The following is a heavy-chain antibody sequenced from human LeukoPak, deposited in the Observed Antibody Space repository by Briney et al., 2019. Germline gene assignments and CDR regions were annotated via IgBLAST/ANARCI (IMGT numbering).Heavy chain of an antibody. Sequence: GGSLRLSCAASGFTFNYFWMHWVRHVPGKGLVWVSGINNDGTATYYADSVKGRFTISRDNAKNTVYLQMNGLRAEDTTVYYCATVGEYWGQGTLVTVSS. CDR2: INNDGTAT. D-gene: IGHD1-26*01. CDR3: ATVGEY. CDR1: GFTFNYFW. V-gene: IGHV3-74*01. J-gene: IGHJ4*02.